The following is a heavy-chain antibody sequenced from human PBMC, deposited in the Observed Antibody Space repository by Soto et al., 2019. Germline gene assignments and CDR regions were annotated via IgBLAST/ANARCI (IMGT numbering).Heavy chain of an antibody. CDR2: IYYSGST. Sequence: NPSETLSLTCTVSGGSISSYYWSWIRQPPGKGLEWIGYIYYSGSTNYNPSLKSRVTISVDTSKNQFSLKLSSVTAADTAVYYCARVGITGTIDYWGQGTLVTVSS. CDR3: ARVGITGTIDY. V-gene: IGHV4-59*01. J-gene: IGHJ4*02. D-gene: IGHD1-7*01. CDR1: GGSISSYY.